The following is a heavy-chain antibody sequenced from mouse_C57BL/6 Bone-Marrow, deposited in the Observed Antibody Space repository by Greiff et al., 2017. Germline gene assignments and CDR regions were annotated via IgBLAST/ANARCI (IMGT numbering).Heavy chain of an antibody. J-gene: IGHJ2*01. D-gene: IGHD2-1*01. CDR3: SSFDGNDFDF. Sequence: VQLQQSGAELVRPWASVKLSCTASGFNIKDDYIHWVKQRPEQGLEWIGWIDPEIGDTEYASKFQGKATITSDTSSNTAYLQLSSLTSEDPAVYYCSSFDGNDFDFWGQGTPLTVAS. V-gene: IGHV14-4*01. CDR2: IDPEIGDT. CDR1: GFNIKDDY.